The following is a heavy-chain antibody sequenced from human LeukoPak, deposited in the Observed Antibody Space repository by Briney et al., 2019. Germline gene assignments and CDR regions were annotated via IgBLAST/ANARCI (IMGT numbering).Heavy chain of an antibody. CDR3: AKHTEYYGSGSYRFDY. J-gene: IGHJ4*02. D-gene: IGHD3-10*01. V-gene: IGHV3-33*06. CDR2: IWYDGSNK. CDR1: GXXXSSYG. Sequence: LRXXXXXSGXXXSSYGXHWVRQAPGKGLEWVAVIWYDGSNKYYADSVKGRFTISRDNSKNTLYLQMNSLRAEDTAVYYCAKHTEYYGSGSYRFDYWGQGTLVTVSS.